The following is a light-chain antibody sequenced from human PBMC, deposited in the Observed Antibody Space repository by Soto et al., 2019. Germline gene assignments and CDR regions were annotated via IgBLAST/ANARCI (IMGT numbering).Light chain of an antibody. CDR3: QQLNSYPHT. V-gene: IGKV1-33*01. J-gene: IGKJ4*01. CDR2: AAS. CDR1: QDIYDY. Sequence: DIQMTQSPSSLSASVGDSVTITCQASQDIYDYLNWYQHKPGKAPRLLIYAASNLETGVPSRFSGSGSGTDFTFTINSLQPEDFATYYCQQLNSYPHTFGGGTKVEIK.